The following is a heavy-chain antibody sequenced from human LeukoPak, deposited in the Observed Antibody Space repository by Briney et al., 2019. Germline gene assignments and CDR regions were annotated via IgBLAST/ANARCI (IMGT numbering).Heavy chain of an antibody. CDR3: ARAAAGTGRPYYFDY. D-gene: IGHD6-13*01. V-gene: IGHV1-69*13. CDR2: IIPIFGTA. J-gene: IGHJ4*02. Sequence: ASVKVSCKASGATFSSYPVSWVRQAPGQGLEWMGGIIPIFGTANYAQKFQGRVTITADESTSTAYMELSSLRSEDTAVYYCARAAAGTGRPYYFDYWGQGTLVTVSS. CDR1: GATFSSYP.